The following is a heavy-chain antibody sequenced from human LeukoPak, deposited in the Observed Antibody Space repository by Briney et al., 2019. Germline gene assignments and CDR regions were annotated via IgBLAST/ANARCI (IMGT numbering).Heavy chain of an antibody. V-gene: IGHV3-9*01. CDR1: GFTFDDYA. D-gene: IGHD2-15*01. J-gene: IGHJ6*03. CDR2: ISWNSGSI. Sequence: QSGGSLRLSCAASGFTFDDYAMHWVRQAPGKGLEWVSGISWNSGSIGYADSVKGRFTISRDNAKNSLYLQMNTLRAEDTAVYYCAKGVTPGYCNGGSCYYMDVWGKGTTVTISS. CDR3: AKGVTPGYCNGGSCYYMDV.